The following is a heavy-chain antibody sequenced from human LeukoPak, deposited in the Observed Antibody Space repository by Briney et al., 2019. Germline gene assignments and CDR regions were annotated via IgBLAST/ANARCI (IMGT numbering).Heavy chain of an antibody. J-gene: IGHJ4*02. Sequence: GGSLRLSCAASGFTFSDYYMSWIRQAPGKGLEWVSYISSSGSTIYYADSVKGRFTISRDNAKNSLYLQMNSLRAEGTVVYYCARTPFYFDYHDSSGHLDYWGQGTLVTVSS. CDR3: ARTPFYFDYHDSSGHLDY. CDR2: ISSSGSTI. V-gene: IGHV3-11*04. CDR1: GFTFSDYY. D-gene: IGHD3-22*01.